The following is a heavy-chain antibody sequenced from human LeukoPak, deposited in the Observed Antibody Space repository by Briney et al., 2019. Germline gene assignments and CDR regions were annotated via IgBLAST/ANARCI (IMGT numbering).Heavy chain of an antibody. D-gene: IGHD6-13*01. CDR2: IYPGDSDT. V-gene: IGHV5-51*01. CDR3: ARYSSPDYYYYGMDV. CDR1: GYSFTSYW. J-gene: IGHJ6*02. Sequence: GESLQISCKGSGYSFTSYWIGWVRQMPGKGLEWMGIIYPGDSDTRYSPSFQGQVTISADKSISTAYLQWSSLKASDTAMYYCARYSSPDYYYYGMDVWGQGTTVTVCS.